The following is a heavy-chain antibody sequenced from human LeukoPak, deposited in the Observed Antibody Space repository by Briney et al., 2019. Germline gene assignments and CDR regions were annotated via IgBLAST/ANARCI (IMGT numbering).Heavy chain of an antibody. CDR2: INPSGGST. CDR3: ASSLNVGATGY. Sequence: GASVKVSCKASGYTFTSYYMHWVRQAPGQGLEWMGIINPSGGSTSYAQKFQGRVTMTRDTSTSTVYMVLSSLRSEDTAVYYCASSLNVGATGYWGQGTLVTVSS. D-gene: IGHD1-26*01. CDR1: GYTFTSYY. J-gene: IGHJ4*02. V-gene: IGHV1-46*01.